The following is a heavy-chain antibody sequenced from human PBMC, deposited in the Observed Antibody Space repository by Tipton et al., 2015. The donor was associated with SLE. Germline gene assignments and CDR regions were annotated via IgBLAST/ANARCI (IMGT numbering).Heavy chain of an antibody. CDR3: ARDGGWYGVY. CDR1: GGSFSGYY. V-gene: IGHV4-34*01. J-gene: IGHJ4*02. CDR2: IYYSGST. Sequence: TLSLTCAVYGGSFSGYYWSWIRQPPGKGLEWIGSIYYSGSTYYNPSLKSRVTISVDTSKNQFSLKLSSVTAADTAVYYCARDGGWYGVYWGQGTLVTVSS. D-gene: IGHD6-19*01.